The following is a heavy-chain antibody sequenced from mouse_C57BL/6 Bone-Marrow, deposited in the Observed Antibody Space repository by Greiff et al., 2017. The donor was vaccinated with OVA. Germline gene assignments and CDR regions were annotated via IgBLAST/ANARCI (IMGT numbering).Heavy chain of an antibody. CDR2: IYPRSGNT. Sequence: QVQLQQSGAELARPGASVKLSCKASGYTFTSYGISWVKQRTGQGLEWIGEIYPRSGNTYYNEKFKGKATLTADKSSSTAYMELRSLTSEDSAVYFCARSTYYGSSYVSMDYWGQGTSVTVSS. CDR3: ARSTYYGSSYVSMDY. J-gene: IGHJ4*01. V-gene: IGHV1-81*01. D-gene: IGHD1-1*01. CDR1: GYTFTSYG.